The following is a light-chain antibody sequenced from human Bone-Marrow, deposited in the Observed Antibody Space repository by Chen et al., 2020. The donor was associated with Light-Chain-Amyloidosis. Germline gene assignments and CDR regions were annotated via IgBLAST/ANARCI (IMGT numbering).Light chain of an antibody. Sequence: DIVMTQSPDSLAVSLGERATINCKSSKSVFYSPNRKNYVAWYQQKRGPPPRLLIYWASTRESGVPDRFSGSGSGTDFTPTISNRQAEDVTINYWQSYYSIPRMYGQGTTVEI. CDR3: QSYYSIPRM. J-gene: IGKJ1*01. V-gene: IGKV4-1*01. CDR1: KSVFYSPNRKNY. CDR2: WAS.